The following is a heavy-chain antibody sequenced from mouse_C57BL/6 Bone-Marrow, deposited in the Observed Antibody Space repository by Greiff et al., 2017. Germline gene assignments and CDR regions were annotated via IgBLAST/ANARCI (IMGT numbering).Heavy chain of an antibody. J-gene: IGHJ2*01. CDR2: IWWDDDK. Sequence: QVTLKESGPGILQPSQTLSLTCSFSGFSLSTFGMGVGWIRQPSGKGLEWLAHIWWDDDKYYNPALKSRLTISKDTSKNQVFLKIANVDAADTATYYCARTHYYGSFYFDYWGQGTTLTVSS. CDR1: GFSLSTFGMG. V-gene: IGHV8-8*01. CDR3: ARTHYYGSFYFDY. D-gene: IGHD1-1*01.